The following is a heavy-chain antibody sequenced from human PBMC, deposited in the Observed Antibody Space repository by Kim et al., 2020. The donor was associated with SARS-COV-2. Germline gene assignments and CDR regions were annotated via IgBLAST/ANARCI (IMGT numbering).Heavy chain of an antibody. V-gene: IGHV1-46*03. CDR2: GGT. J-gene: IGHJ4*02. CDR3: ARVHSGSPEC. Sequence: GGTSYAQRFQGRVTMTRDTATSTVYMELSGLGSEDTAVYYCARVHSGSPECWGQGTLVTVSS. D-gene: IGHD1-26*01.